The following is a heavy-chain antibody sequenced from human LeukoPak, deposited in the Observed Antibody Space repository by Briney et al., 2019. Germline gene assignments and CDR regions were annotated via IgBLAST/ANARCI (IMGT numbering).Heavy chain of an antibody. V-gene: IGHV3-30*04. CDR1: GFNFDNFA. Sequence: PGKSLTLSCVVSGFNFDNFAMHWVRQPLGKGLEWVAVISHDGRTKYYADSMKGRITISRDNSKNTLYLQMNSLRAEDTAVYYCARGTGSYPQTYFDYWGQGTLVTVSS. CDR3: ARGTGSYPQTYFDY. CDR2: ISHDGRTK. D-gene: IGHD1-26*01. J-gene: IGHJ4*02.